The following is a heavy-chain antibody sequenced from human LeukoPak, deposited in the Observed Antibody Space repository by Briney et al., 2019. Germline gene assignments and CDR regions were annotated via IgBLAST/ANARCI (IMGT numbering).Heavy chain of an antibody. CDR2: ISSSSSNTI. CDR1: GFTFSSYS. J-gene: IGHJ4*02. CDR3: ASLRVRSPDY. V-gene: IGHV3-48*04. D-gene: IGHD3-10*01. Sequence: GGSLRLSYAASGFTFSSYSMIWVRQAPGEGLEWDSYISSSSSNTIYYADSLKGRFTISTDNAKNSLYLQTNSLRAEDTAMYYCASLRVRSPDYWGQGTLVTVSS.